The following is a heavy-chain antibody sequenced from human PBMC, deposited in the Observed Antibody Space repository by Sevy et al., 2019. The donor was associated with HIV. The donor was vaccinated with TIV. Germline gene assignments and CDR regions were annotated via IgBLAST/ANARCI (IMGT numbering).Heavy chain of an antibody. V-gene: IGHV4-39*01. CDR3: ASPRLGELSLLDY. Sequence: SETLSLTCTVSGGSISSSSYYWGWIRQPPGKGLEWIGSIYYSGSTYYNPSLKSRVTISVDTSKNQFSLKLSSVTAADTAVYYCASPRLGELSLLDYWGQGTLVTVSS. D-gene: IGHD3-16*02. CDR2: IYYSGST. J-gene: IGHJ4*02. CDR1: GGSISSSSYY.